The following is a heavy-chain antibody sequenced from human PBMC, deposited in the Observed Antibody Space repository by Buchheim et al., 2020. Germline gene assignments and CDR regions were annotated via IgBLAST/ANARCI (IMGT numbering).Heavy chain of an antibody. CDR1: GFSISDHY. D-gene: IGHD3-3*01. V-gene: IGHV3-72*01. CDR2: SRDKARSFTV. Sequence: EVQLVESGGGLVQPGGSLRLSCAASGFSISDHYMDWVRQAPGKGLEWVGRSRDKARSFTVEYAASVKGRFAISRDDSGDSMYLQMNSLRTDDTAVYYCARATFYTFSSGYFGWGQGTL. CDR3: ARATFYTFSSGYFG. J-gene: IGHJ4*02.